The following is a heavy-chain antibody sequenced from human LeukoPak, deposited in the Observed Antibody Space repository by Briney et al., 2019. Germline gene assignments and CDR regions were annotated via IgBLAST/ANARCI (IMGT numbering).Heavy chain of an antibody. Sequence: PGGSLRLSCAASTFAFSSYAMTWVRQAPGKGLEWVSSITGSGAGTSYADSVKGRFTVSRDNSKNTLYLQMNSLRAEDTAVYYCARDLAYCGGDCYSRYFQHWGQGTLVTVSS. CDR3: ARDLAYCGGDCYSRYFQH. D-gene: IGHD2-21*02. CDR1: TFAFSSYA. J-gene: IGHJ1*01. V-gene: IGHV3-23*01. CDR2: ITGSGAGT.